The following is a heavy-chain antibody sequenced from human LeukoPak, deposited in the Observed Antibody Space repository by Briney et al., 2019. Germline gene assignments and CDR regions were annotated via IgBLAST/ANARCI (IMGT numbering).Heavy chain of an antibody. V-gene: IGHV4-31*03. CDR2: IYYSGST. D-gene: IGHD4-17*01. CDR1: GVSISSGGYY. Sequence: SETLSLTCTVSGVSISSGGYYWSWIRQHPGKGLEWIGYIYYSGSTYYNPSLKSRVTISVDTSKNQFSLKLSSVTAADTAVYYCASEGGTVTTGLDYWGQGTLVTVSS. J-gene: IGHJ4*02. CDR3: ASEGGTVTTGLDY.